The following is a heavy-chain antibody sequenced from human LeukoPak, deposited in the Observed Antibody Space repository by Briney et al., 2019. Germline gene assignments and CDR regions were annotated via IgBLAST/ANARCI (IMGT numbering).Heavy chain of an antibody. J-gene: IGHJ4*02. V-gene: IGHV4-34*01. D-gene: IGHD6-19*01. CDR3: ARGRLGSGWYQTFDY. CDR2: INHSGST. Sequence: SETLSLTCAVYGGSFSGYYWSWIRQPPGKGLEWIGEINHSGSTNYNPSLKSRVTISVDTSKNQYSLKLSSVTAADTAVYYCARGRLGSGWYQTFDYWGQGTLVTVSS. CDR1: GGSFSGYY.